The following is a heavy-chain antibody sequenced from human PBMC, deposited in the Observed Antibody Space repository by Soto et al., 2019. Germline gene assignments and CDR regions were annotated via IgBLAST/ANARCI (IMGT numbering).Heavy chain of an antibody. CDR2: ISSNGGST. J-gene: IGHJ4*02. D-gene: IGHD6-13*01. CDR1: GFTFSSYA. Sequence: GGSLRLSCSASGFTFSSYAMHWVRQAPGKGLEYVSAISSNGGSTYYADSVKGRFTISRDNSKNTLYLQMSSLRAEDTAVYYCVKDHSIAAAGIRIDYFDDWGQGTLVT. V-gene: IGHV3-64D*06. CDR3: VKDHSIAAAGIRIDYFDD.